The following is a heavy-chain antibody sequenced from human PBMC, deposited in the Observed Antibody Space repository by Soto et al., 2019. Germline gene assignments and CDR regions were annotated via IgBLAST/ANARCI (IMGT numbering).Heavy chain of an antibody. CDR3: ARGTKYYYQGMDV. CDR2: IYDSGST. CDR1: GDSINNYY. J-gene: IGHJ6*02. Sequence: SETLSLTCTVSGDSINNYYWTWIRQPPGKGLEWIGYIYDSGSTSYNPSLKSRLTISVDTSKNQFSLKLKSVTAADTAVYYCARGTKYYYQGMDVWGQGTTVTVSS. V-gene: IGHV4-59*01.